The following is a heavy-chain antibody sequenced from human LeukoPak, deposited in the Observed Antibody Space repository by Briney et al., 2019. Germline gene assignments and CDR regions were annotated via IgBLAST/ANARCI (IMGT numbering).Heavy chain of an antibody. D-gene: IGHD3-22*01. Sequence: KPSETLSLTCTVSGGSISSYYWSWIRQPPGKGLEWIGYIYYSGSTSYTPSLKSRVTISVDTSKNQFSLKLSSVTAADTDVYYCGRVYYYDSSGYYNFDYWGQGTLVTVSS. CDR1: GGSISSYY. V-gene: IGHV4-59*01. J-gene: IGHJ4*02. CDR3: GRVYYYDSSGYYNFDY. CDR2: IYYSGST.